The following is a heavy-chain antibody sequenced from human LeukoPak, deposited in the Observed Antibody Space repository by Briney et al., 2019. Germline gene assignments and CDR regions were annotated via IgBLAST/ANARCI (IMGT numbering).Heavy chain of an antibody. CDR3: AGGRSRYCSSTICYTEDYYYYYMDV. J-gene: IGHJ6*03. CDR1: GGSFSGYY. CDR2: INHSGST. V-gene: IGHV4-34*01. Sequence: SETLSLTCAVYGGSFSGYYWSWIRQPPGKGLEWIGEINHSGSTNYNPSLKGRVTISVDTSKNQFSLKLSSVTAADTAVYYCAGGRSRYCSSTICYTEDYYYYYMDVWGKGTTVTVSS. D-gene: IGHD2-2*02.